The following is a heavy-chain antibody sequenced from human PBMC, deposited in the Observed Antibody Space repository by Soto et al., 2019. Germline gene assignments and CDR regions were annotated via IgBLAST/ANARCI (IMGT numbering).Heavy chain of an antibody. CDR3: AREPSYSYGYYYYYGMDV. Sequence: SVKVSCKASGGTFSSYAISWVRQAPGQGLEWMGGIIPIFGTANYAQKFQGRVTITADKSTSTAYMELSSLRSEDTAVYYCAREPSYSYGYYYYYGMDVWGQGTTVTVSS. D-gene: IGHD5-18*01. CDR2: IIPIFGTA. J-gene: IGHJ6*02. CDR1: GGTFSSYA. V-gene: IGHV1-69*06.